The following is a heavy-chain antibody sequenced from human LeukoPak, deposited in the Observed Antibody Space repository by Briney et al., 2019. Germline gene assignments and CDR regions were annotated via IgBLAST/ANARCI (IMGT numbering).Heavy chain of an antibody. CDR1: GGTFSSYA. CDR3: ARGYDYGGNSPFDP. J-gene: IGHJ5*02. CDR2: IIPIFGIA. V-gene: IGHV1-69*04. Sequence: SVKVSCKASGGTFSSYAISWVRQAPGQGLEWMGRIIPIFGIANYAQKFQGRVTIAADKSTSTAYMELSSLRSEDTAVYYCARGYDYGGNSPFDPWGQGTLVTVSS. D-gene: IGHD4-23*01.